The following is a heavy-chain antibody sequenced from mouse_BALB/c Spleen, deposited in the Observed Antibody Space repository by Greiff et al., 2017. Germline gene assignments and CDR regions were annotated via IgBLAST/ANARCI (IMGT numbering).Heavy chain of an antibody. CDR1: GFTFTSYA. J-gene: IGHJ4*01. Sequence: EVKLVESGGGLVKPGGSLKLSCAASGFTFTSYAMSWVRQTPEKRLEWVASISSGGSTYYPDSVKGRFTISRDNARNILYLQMSSLRSEDTAMYYCARGNYGLYYYAMDYWGQGTSVTVSS. CDR2: ISSGGST. D-gene: IGHD1-2*01. V-gene: IGHV5-6-5*01. CDR3: ARGNYGLYYYAMDY.